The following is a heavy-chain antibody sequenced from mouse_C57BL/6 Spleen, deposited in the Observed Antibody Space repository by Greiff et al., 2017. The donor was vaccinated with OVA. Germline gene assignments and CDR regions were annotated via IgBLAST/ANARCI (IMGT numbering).Heavy chain of an antibody. CDR3: ARHKGGNYDAMDY. J-gene: IGHJ4*01. CDR1: GFSLTSYG. Sequence: VQGVESGPGLVAPSQSLSITCTVSGFSLTSYGVHWVRQPPGKGLEWLVVIWSDGSTTYNSALKSRLSISKENTESQVFLKMNSLQTDDTAMYYCARHKGGNYDAMDYWGQGTSVTVSS. V-gene: IGHV2-6-1*01. CDR2: IWSDGST.